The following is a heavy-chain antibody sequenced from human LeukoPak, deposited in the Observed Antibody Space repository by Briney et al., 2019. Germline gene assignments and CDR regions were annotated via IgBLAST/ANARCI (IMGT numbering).Heavy chain of an antibody. CDR2: IIGGPGST. CDR1: EFTFSDYY. CDR3: AHGSMYQLDY. Sequence: GGSLRLSCAASEFTFSDYYMSWIRQAPGKGLEWVSGIIGGPGSTYYADSVKGRLTISRDNSKNTLYLQMNSLRAEDTAVYYCAHGSMYQLDYWGQGTLVTVSS. D-gene: IGHD1-26*01. J-gene: IGHJ4*02. V-gene: IGHV3-23*01.